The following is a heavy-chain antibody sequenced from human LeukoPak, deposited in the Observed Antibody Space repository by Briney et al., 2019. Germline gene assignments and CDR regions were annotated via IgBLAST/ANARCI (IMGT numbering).Heavy chain of an antibody. J-gene: IGHJ5*02. Sequence: ASVKVSCKASGYTFTGYYMHWVRQAPGQGLEWIGWINPNSGGTNYAQKFQGRVTMTRDTSISTAYMELSRLRSDDTAVYYCATDIVVVPAAMPASDPWGQGTLVTVSS. CDR1: GYTFTGYY. CDR3: ATDIVVVPAAMPASDP. D-gene: IGHD2-2*01. CDR2: INPNSGGT. V-gene: IGHV1-2*02.